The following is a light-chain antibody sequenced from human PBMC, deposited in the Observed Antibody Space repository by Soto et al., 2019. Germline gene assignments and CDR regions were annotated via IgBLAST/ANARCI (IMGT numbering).Light chain of an antibody. J-gene: IGKJ5*01. CDR3: QQYNSYIT. CDR1: QSISSW. V-gene: IGKV1-5*03. Sequence: DIQMTQSPSTLSASVGDRVTITCRASQSISSWLAWYQQKPGKAPKLLIYKASTLKSGVPSRFSGSGSGTEFTLTISSLQTDDFATYYCQQYNSYITFGQGTRLEIK. CDR2: KAS.